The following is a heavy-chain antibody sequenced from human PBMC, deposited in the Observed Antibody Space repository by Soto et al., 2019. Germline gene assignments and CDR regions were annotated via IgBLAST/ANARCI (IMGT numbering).Heavy chain of an antibody. CDR3: ARTPLSSPTYYYYYMYV. J-gene: IGHJ6*03. CDR2: IDWDDDK. V-gene: IGHV2-70*11. CDR1: GFSLSTSGMC. D-gene: IGHD6-6*01. Sequence: GSGPTLVNPTQTLTLTCTFSGFSLSTSGMCVSWIRQPPGKALEWLARIDWDDDKYYSTSLKTRLTISKDTSKNQVVLTMTNMDPVDTATYYCARTPLSSPTYYYYYMYVSGKGTTVTGSS.